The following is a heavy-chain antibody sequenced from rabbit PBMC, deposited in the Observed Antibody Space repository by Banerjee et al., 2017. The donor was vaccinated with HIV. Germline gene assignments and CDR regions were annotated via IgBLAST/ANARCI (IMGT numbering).Heavy chain of an antibody. Sequence: QEQLEESGGDLVKPGASLKLTCTASGFSLSSAYYICWVRQAPGKGLELIACIYTGFIGSTWYASWAKGRFTISKTSSTTVTLEMTSLTAADTATYFCARDHVSTAGYLLHLWGQGTLVTVS. CDR2: IYTGFIGST. CDR3: ARDHVSTAGYLLHL. CDR1: GFSLSSAYY. V-gene: IGHV1S45*01. J-gene: IGHJ4*01. D-gene: IGHD7-1*01.